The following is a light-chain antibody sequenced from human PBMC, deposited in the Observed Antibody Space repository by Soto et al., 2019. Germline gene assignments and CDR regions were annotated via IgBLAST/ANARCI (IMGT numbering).Light chain of an antibody. CDR1: SSDVGSYNL. CDR2: EVN. J-gene: IGLJ1*01. CDR3: CSYAGSSTYV. Sequence: ELAQAASGSGFPGQSSTISCTRTSSDVGSYNLVSWYQQHPGKAPKLMIYEVNKRPSGVSSRFSGSKSGNTASLTISGLQAEDEADYYCCSYAGSSTYVFGTGTKVTVL. V-gene: IGLV2-23*02.